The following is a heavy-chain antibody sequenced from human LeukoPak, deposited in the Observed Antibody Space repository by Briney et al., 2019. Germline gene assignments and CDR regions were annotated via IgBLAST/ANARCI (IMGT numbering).Heavy chain of an antibody. CDR3: ARDRGDYGDYNARFDY. D-gene: IGHD4-17*01. Sequence: GGSLRLSCAASGFTVSSNYMSWVRQAPGKGLEWVSVIYSGGSKYYADSVKGRFTISRDNSKNTLYLQMNSLRAEDTAVYYCARDRGDYGDYNARFDYWGQGTLVTVSS. J-gene: IGHJ4*02. CDR2: IYSGGSK. CDR1: GFTVSSNY. V-gene: IGHV3-53*01.